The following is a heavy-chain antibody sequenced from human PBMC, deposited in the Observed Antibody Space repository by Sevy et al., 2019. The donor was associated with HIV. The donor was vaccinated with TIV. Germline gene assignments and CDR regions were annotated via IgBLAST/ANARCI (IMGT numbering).Heavy chain of an antibody. D-gene: IGHD2-2*01. J-gene: IGHJ6*02. Sequence: GESLKISCAASGLTFSSYWMHWVRQAPGKGLVWVSRINGDGSSTSYADSVKGRFTISRDNAKNTLYLQMNSLRAEDTAVYYCVRQRGDTVVLPDVLPDYGMDVWGQWTTVTVSS. CDR1: GLTFSSYW. V-gene: IGHV3-74*01. CDR3: VRQRGDTVVLPDVLPDYGMDV. CDR2: INGDGSST.